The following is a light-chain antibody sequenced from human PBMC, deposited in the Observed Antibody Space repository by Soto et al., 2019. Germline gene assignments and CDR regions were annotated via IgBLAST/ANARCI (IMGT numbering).Light chain of an antibody. J-gene: IGKJ1*01. Sequence: DIQMTQXXXTXXAXVXDRVTITCRASQSISDWLAWFQLKPGKAPKLLIYDASSLESGVPSRFSGSGSGTEFTLTISSLQPDDFATYYCQQYKTFGQGTKVDIK. CDR2: DAS. CDR1: QSISDW. CDR3: QQYKT. V-gene: IGKV1-5*01.